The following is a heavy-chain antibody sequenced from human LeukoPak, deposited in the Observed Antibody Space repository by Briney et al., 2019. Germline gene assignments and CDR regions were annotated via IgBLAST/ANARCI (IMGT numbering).Heavy chain of an antibody. CDR2: VDPEDGET. V-gene: IGHV1-69-2*01. J-gene: IGHJ3*02. CDR1: GYTFTDYY. CDR3: ATIDPYRSYAFDI. D-gene: IGHD4-11*01. Sequence: GASVKVSCKASGYTFTDYYMHWVQQAPGKGLEWMGRVDPEDGETIYAEKFQGRVTITADTSTDTAYMELSSLRSEDTAVYYCATIDPYRSYAFDIWGQGTMVTVSS.